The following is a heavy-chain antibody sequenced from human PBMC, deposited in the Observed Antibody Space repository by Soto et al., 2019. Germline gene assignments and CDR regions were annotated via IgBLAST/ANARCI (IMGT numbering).Heavy chain of an antibody. V-gene: IGHV2-5*02. J-gene: IGHJ3*02. CDR2: IYWDDDK. Sequence: QITLKESGPTLVKPTQTLTLTCTFSGFSLSTSGVGVGWIRQPPGKALEWLALIYWDDDKRYSPSLKSRLTNPKDTSKNQVVLTSTHMDPVDTATYSCDHRHEGPDAFDIWGQGTMVTVSS. CDR3: DHRHEGPDAFDI. CDR1: GFSLSTSGVG.